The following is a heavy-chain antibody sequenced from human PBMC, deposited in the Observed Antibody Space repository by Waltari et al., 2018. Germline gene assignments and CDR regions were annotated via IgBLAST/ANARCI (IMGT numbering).Heavy chain of an antibody. CDR3: ARLGVTDYGDYAGFDY. D-gene: IGHD4-17*01. CDR1: GYSISSGSY. V-gene: IGHV4-38-2*01. CDR2: IYHSGST. Sequence: QVQLQESGPGLVKPSETLSLTCAVSGYSISSGSYWGWIRQPPGKGLEWIGSIYHSGSTYYNPSLKSRVTISVDTSKNQFSLKLSSVTAADTAVYYCARLGVTDYGDYAGFDYWGQGTLVTVSS. J-gene: IGHJ4*02.